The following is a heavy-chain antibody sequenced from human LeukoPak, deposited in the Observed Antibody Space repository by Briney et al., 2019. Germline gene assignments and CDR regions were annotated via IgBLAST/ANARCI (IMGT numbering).Heavy chain of an antibody. V-gene: IGHV1-46*01. D-gene: IGHD6-19*01. CDR3: ARDQALAQGLSSGWSWALPENWFDP. CDR2: INPSGGST. J-gene: IGHJ5*02. Sequence: GASVKVSCKASGYTFTSYYMHWVRQAPGQGLEWMGIINPSGGSTSYAQKFQGRVTMTRDTSTSTVYMELSSLRSEDTAVYYCARDQALAQGLSSGWSWALPENWFDPWGQGTLVTVSS. CDR1: GYTFTSYY.